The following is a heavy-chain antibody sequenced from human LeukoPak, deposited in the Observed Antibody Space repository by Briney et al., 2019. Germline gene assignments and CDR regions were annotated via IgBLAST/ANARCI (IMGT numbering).Heavy chain of an antibody. D-gene: IGHD3-22*01. J-gene: IGHJ4*02. CDR2: ISAYNGNT. Sequence: ASVKVSCKASGYTFTSYGISWVRQAPGQGLEWMGWISAYNGNTNYAQKLQGRVTMTTDTSTSTAYMELGSLRSDDTAVYYCARGHYYYDSSGYPFDYWGQGTLVTVSS. CDR3: ARGHYYYDSSGYPFDY. V-gene: IGHV1-18*01. CDR1: GYTFTSYG.